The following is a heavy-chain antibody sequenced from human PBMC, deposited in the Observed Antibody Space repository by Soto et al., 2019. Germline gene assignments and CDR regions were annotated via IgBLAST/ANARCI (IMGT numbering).Heavy chain of an antibody. D-gene: IGHD3-22*01. V-gene: IGHV4-39*01. J-gene: IGHJ3*02. CDR2: IYYSGST. CDR3: ARHSRLYDSSGYAPNDAFDI. CDR1: GGSIISSSYY. Sequence: SETLSLTCTVSGGSIISSSYYFFCLGQRPWRGLELIGSIYYSGSTYYNPSLKSRVTISVDTSKNQFSLKLSSVSAADTAVYYCARHSRLYDSSGYAPNDAFDIWGQGTMVTVSS.